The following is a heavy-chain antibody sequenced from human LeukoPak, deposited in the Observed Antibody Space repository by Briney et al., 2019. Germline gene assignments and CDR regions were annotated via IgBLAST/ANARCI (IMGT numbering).Heavy chain of an antibody. CDR1: GGSISSYY. Sequence: PSETLSLTCTVSGGSISSYYWSWIRQPPGKGLEWIGYIYYSGSTNYNPSLKSRVTISVDTSKNQFSLKLSSVTAADTAVYYCARVTGYMIEDYFDSWGQGTLVTVSS. D-gene: IGHD3-22*01. V-gene: IGHV4-59*01. J-gene: IGHJ4*02. CDR2: IYYSGST. CDR3: ARVTGYMIEDYFDS.